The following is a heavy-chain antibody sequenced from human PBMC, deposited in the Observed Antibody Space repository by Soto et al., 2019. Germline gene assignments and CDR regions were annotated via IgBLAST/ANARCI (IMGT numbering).Heavy chain of an antibody. V-gene: IGHV1-2*02. Sequence: AASVKVSCKASGYTFTGYYMHWVRQAPGQGLEWMGWINPNSGGTNYAQKFQGRVTMTRDTSISTAYMELSRLRSDDTAVYYCARGLEEYGSGGCSRAPCDDRRWFDPWGQGTLVTVSS. CDR3: ARGLEEYGSGGCSRAPCDDRRWFDP. D-gene: IGHD2-15*01. CDR1: GYTFTGYY. J-gene: IGHJ5*02. CDR2: INPNSGGT.